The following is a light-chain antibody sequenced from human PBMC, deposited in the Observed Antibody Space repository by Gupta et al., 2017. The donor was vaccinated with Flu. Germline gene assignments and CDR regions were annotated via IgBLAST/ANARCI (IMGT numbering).Light chain of an antibody. CDR3: MQTLQTPWT. CDR2: LGS. V-gene: IGKV2-28*01. J-gene: IGKJ1*01. CDR1: QSLLYRNGNNY. Sequence: DIVMSQSPLSLPVTPGEPASISCRSSQSLLYRNGNNYLDWYLQKPGQSPQLLLYLGSTRASGVPDRFSGSLSGTDFTLKISRVEAEDIGIYYCMQTLQTPWTFGQGTKVEIK.